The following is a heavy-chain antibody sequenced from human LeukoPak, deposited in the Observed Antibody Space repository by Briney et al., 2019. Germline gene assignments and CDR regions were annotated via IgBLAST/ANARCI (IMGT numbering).Heavy chain of an antibody. V-gene: IGHV3-30*18. Sequence: PGGSLRLSCAASGFTFSSYGMHWVRQAPGKGLEWVAVISYDGSNKYYADSVKGRFTISRDNSKNTLYLQMNSLRAEDTAVYYCAKDRGSRPDYWGQGTLVTVSS. CDR3: AKDRGSRPDY. CDR2: ISYDGSNK. CDR1: GFTFSSYG. D-gene: IGHD3-10*01. J-gene: IGHJ4*02.